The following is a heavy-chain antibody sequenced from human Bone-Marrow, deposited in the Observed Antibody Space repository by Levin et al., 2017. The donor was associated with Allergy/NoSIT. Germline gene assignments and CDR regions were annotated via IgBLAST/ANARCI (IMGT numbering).Heavy chain of an antibody. J-gene: IGHJ3*01. CDR1: GFSLRTSAMR. V-gene: IGHV2-70*04. CDR3: ARGYYFEGSGDFPDAFDV. Sequence: QTLSLTCSLSGFSLRTSAMRVSWIRQPPGKALEWLARIDWDDDKFYNTSLKTRLTISKDTSKNQVVLTMTNMDPVDTATYYCARGYYFEGSGDFPDAFDVWGQGTMVTVSS. D-gene: IGHD3-22*01. CDR2: IDWDDDK.